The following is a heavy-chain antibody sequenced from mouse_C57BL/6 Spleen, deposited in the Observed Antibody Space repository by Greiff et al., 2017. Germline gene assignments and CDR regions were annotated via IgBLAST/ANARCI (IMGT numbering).Heavy chain of an antibody. J-gene: IGHJ4*01. CDR2: IGPGSGST. Sequence: VKLLESGAELVKPGASVKISCKASGYTFTDYYINWVKQRPGQGLEWIGKIGPGSGSTYYNEKFKGKATLTADKSSSTAYMQLSSLTSEDSAVYFCARSPDGYYPYYYAMDYWGQGTSVTVSS. D-gene: IGHD2-3*01. CDR1: GYTFTDYY. CDR3: ARSPDGYYPYYYAMDY. V-gene: IGHV1-77*01.